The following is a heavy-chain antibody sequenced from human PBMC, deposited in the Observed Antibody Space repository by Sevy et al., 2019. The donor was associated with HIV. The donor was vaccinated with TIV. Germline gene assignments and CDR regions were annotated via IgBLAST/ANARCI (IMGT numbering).Heavy chain of an antibody. CDR3: ARGGLGVYTFDI. V-gene: IGHV3-7*01. CDR1: GFTLSSYW. J-gene: IGHJ3*02. Sequence: GGSLRLSCAASGFTLSSYWMSWVRQAPGKGLEWVANIKQDGSEKYFVDPVKGRFTISRDNANNSLDLQMNSLTAEDTSMYYCARGGLGVYTFDIWGQGTKVTVSS. CDR2: IKQDGSEK. D-gene: IGHD3-16*01.